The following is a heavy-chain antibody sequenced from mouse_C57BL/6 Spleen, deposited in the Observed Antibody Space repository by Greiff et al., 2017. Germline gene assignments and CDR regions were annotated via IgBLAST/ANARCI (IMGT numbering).Heavy chain of an antibody. CDR2: IDPSDSYT. Sequence: VQLQQSGAELVKPGASVKLSCKASGYTFTSYWMQWVKQRPGQGLEWIGEIDPSDSYTNYNQKFKGKATLTVDTSSSTAYMQLSSLTSEDSAVYYCARGYDYDDAMDYWGQGTSVTVSS. CDR3: ARGYDYDDAMDY. J-gene: IGHJ4*01. CDR1: GYTFTSYW. D-gene: IGHD2-4*01. V-gene: IGHV1-50*01.